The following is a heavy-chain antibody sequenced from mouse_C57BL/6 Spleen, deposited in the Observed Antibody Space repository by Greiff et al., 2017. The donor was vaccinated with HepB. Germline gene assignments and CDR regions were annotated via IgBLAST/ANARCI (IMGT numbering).Heavy chain of an antibody. V-gene: IGHV1-52*01. D-gene: IGHD2-2*01. CDR2: IDPSDSET. CDR3: ARGIYYGYDDAMDY. Sequence: QVQLKQPGAELVRPGSSVKLSCKASGYTFTSYWMHWVKQRPIQGLEWIGNIDPSDSETHYNQKFKDKATLTVDKSSSTAYMQLSSLTSEDSAVYYCARGIYYGYDDAMDYWGQGTSVTVSS. CDR1: GYTFTSYW. J-gene: IGHJ4*01.